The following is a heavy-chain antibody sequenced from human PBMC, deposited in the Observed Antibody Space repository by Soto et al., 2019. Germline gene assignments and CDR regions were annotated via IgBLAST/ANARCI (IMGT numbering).Heavy chain of an antibody. D-gene: IGHD2-15*01. Sequence: EVQLLESGGGLVQPGGSLRLSCAASGFTFSSYAMSWVRQAPGKGLEWVSAISGSGGSTYYADSVKGRFTISRDNTKSTLYLQVNSLRAEDTAVYYCAKDRGVGVVVVVASDAFDIWGQGTMVTVSS. CDR1: GFTFSSYA. V-gene: IGHV3-23*01. CDR2: ISGSGGST. J-gene: IGHJ3*02. CDR3: AKDRGVGVVVVVASDAFDI.